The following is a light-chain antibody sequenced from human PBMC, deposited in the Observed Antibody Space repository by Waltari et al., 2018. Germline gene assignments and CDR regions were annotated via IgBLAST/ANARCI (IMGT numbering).Light chain of an antibody. V-gene: IGKV2-28*01. J-gene: IGKJ1*01. CDR2: LGS. Sequence: DIVMTQSPLSLPVTPGEPASISCRSSQSLLHSNGYNYVDWYLQRPGQSPQHLFYLGSYRASGCSDRLIVSGSGTDFTLRIRRVEAEDVGVYYCVQTLQTPPWTFGQGTKVEIK. CDR1: QSLLHSNGYNY. CDR3: VQTLQTPPWT.